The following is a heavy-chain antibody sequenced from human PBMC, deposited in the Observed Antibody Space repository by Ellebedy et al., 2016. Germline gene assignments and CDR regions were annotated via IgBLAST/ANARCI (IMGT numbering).Heavy chain of an antibody. V-gene: IGHV1-2*04. CDR2: INPNSGGT. D-gene: IGHD5-18*01. CDR3: ARDLYTAMFTPHPYPFDY. Sequence: ASVKVSCKASGYTFTGYYMHWVRQAPGQGLEWMGWINPNSGGTNYAQKFQGWVTMTRDTSISTAYMELRSLRSDDTAVYYCARDLYTAMFTPHPYPFDYWGQGTLVTVSS. J-gene: IGHJ4*02. CDR1: GYTFTGYY.